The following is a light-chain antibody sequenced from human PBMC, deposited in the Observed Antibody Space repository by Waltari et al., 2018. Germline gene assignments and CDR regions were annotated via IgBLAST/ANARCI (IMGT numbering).Light chain of an antibody. V-gene: IGKV1-17*01. J-gene: IGKJ1*01. CDR1: QGIGNA. CDR2: SAS. CDR3: LQHNTYPLT. Sequence: DIQMTQSPSSLSASVGDRVTITGRASQGIGNALGWFQQRPGEPPKRLIFSASNLQTGVPSRFSGTGSGTEFTLTISSLQPEDFATYYCLQHNTYPLTFGQGTRVEIK.